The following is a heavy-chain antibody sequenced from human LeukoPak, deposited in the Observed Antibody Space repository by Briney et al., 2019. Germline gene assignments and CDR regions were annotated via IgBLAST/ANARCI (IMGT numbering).Heavy chain of an antibody. CDR2: ISGSGGST. CDR1: GFTFSSYA. CDR3: AKGRYSYYYGMDV. D-gene: IGHD5-18*01. Sequence: PGGSLRLSCAASGFTFSSYAMRWVRQAPGKGLEWVSAISGSGGSTYYAASVNSRFTISRGNPKNTLYLQMNSLGAEDTAVYYCAKGRYSYYYGMDVWGQGTTVTVSS. J-gene: IGHJ6*02. V-gene: IGHV3-23*01.